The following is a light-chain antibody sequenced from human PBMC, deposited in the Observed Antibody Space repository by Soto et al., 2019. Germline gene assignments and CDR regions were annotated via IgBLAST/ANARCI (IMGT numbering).Light chain of an antibody. CDR2: HAS. CDR1: QNIRSR. V-gene: IGKV1-5*01. J-gene: IGKJ5*01. CDR3: QQRSNWLLT. Sequence: DIQMTPSPSTLSASVGDRVTITCRASQNIRSRLAWFQQKPGKAPKLLIYHASNLQSGVPSRFSGSGSGKDFTITISSLENEDVAVYYCQQRSNWLLTFGQGTRLEIK.